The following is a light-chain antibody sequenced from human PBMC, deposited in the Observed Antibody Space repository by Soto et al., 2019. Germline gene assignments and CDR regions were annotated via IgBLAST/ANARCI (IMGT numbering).Light chain of an antibody. CDR2: DVS. CDR1: SSDVGGYNY. CDR3: SSYTSTSVV. V-gene: IGLV2-14*01. Sequence: QSALTQPASVSGSPGQSITISCTGTSSDVGGYNYVSWYQQRPGKAPILMIYDVSYRPSGISNRFSGSKSGNTASLTISGLQDEDDDDYYCSSYTSTSVVFGGGTKLTVL. J-gene: IGLJ2*01.